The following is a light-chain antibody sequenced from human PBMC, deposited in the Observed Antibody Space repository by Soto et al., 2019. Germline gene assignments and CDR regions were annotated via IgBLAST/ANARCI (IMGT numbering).Light chain of an antibody. V-gene: IGKV1-5*03. CDR1: QNISSW. CDR3: QHYDTYPYS. J-gene: IGKJ2*03. CDR2: KAS. Sequence: TQSPSSVSASVGDRITIACRASQNISSWLAWYQHKPGRAPKFLLYKASRLESGVPSRFGGSGSGTEFTLTISSVQPDDFATYYCQHYDTYPYSFGPGT.